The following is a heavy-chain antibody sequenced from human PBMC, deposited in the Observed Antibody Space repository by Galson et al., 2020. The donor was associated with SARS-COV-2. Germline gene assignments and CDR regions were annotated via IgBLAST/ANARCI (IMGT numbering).Heavy chain of an antibody. D-gene: IGHD3-10*01. CDR3: AGTMVRGVIAPGPLDY. V-gene: IGHV4-30-4*01. J-gene: IGHJ4*02. Sequence: SETLSLTCTVSGGSISSGDYYWSWIRQPPGKGLQWLGYIYYSRSTYYNPSLKSRVTISVDTSKNQFSLKLSSVTAADTAVYYCAGTMVRGVIAPGPLDYWGQGTLVTVSS. CDR1: GGSISSGDYY. CDR2: IYYSRST.